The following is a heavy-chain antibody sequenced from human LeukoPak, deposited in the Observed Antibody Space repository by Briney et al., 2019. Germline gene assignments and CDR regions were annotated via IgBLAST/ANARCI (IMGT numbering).Heavy chain of an antibody. Sequence: GGSLRLSCAASGFTFSSYGMHWVRQAPGKGLEWVAFIRYDVSNKYYADSVKGRFTISRDNSKNTLYLQMNSLRVEDTSVYYCASVTRYSGYEETFDIWGQGTMVTVSS. CDR1: GFTFSSYG. J-gene: IGHJ3*02. D-gene: IGHD5-12*01. CDR3: ASVTRYSGYEETFDI. CDR2: IRYDVSNK. V-gene: IGHV3-30*02.